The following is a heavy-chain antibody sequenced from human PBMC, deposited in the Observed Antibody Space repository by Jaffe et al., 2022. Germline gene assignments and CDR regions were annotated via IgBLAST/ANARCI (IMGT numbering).Heavy chain of an antibody. CDR2: ISGSGGST. Sequence: EVQLLESGGGLVQPGGSLRLSCAASGFTFSSYAMSWVRQAPGKGLEWVSAISGSGGSTYYADSVKGRFTISRDNSKNTLYLQMNSLRAEDTAVYYCAKGGSITIFGVVIIGYFDYWGQGTLVTVSS. CDR1: GFTFSSYA. V-gene: IGHV3-23*01. D-gene: IGHD3-3*01. CDR3: AKGGSITIFGVVIIGYFDY. J-gene: IGHJ4*02.